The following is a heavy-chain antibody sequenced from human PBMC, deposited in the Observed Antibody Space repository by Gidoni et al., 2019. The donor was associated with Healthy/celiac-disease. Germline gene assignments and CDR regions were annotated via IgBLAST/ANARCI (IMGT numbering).Heavy chain of an antibody. CDR3: AKDKNGYNYLGY. V-gene: IGHV3-43*01. CDR1: GFTFDDYT. Sequence: EVQLVESGGVVVQPGGSLRLSCAASGFTFDDYTMHWVRQAPGKGLEWVSLISWDGGSTYYADSVKGRFTISRDNSKNSLYLQMNSLRTEDTALYYCAKDKNGYNYLGYWGQGTLVTVSS. CDR2: ISWDGGST. D-gene: IGHD5-12*01. J-gene: IGHJ4*02.